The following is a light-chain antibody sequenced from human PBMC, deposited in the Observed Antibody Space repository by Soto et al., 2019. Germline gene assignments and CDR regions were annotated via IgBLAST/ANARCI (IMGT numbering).Light chain of an antibody. J-gene: IGKJ4*01. V-gene: IGKV3-15*01. Sequence: EIVLTQSPDTLSLSPGERATLSCKAGQNVYNNLAWYQQRPGQPPRLLIYDASTRATGISARFSGSGYGTEFTLTISSLQSEDFAVYFCQQCRNWPLTFGGGTKVEIK. CDR2: DAS. CDR3: QQCRNWPLT. CDR1: QNVYNN.